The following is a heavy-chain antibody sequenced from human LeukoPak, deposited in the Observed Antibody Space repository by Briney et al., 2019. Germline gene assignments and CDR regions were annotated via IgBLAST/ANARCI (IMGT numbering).Heavy chain of an antibody. V-gene: IGHV1-46*01. J-gene: IGHJ4*02. CDR3: ARDSYYYGSGSYPFDY. CDR1: GYTFTSYY. Sequence: ASVKVSCKASGYTFTSYYMHWVRQAPGQGLEWMGIINPSGGSTSYAQKFQGRVSMTRDMSTSTVYMELSSLRSEDTAVYYCARDSYYYGSGSYPFDYWGQGTLVTVSS. CDR2: INPSGGST. D-gene: IGHD3-10*01.